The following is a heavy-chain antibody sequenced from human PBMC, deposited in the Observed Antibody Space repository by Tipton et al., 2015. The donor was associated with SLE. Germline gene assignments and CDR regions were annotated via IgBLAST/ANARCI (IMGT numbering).Heavy chain of an antibody. CDR2: MNPNSGNT. D-gene: IGHD3-10*01. CDR3: ATRITMVQGAGG. CDR1: GYTFTSYY. Sequence: QSGPEVKKPGASVKVSCKASGYTFTSYYMHWVRQATGQGLEWMGWMNPNSGNTGYAQKFQGRVTMTRNTSISTAYMELSSLRSEDTAVYYCATRITMVQGAGGWGQGTLVTVSS. V-gene: IGHV1-8*02. J-gene: IGHJ4*02.